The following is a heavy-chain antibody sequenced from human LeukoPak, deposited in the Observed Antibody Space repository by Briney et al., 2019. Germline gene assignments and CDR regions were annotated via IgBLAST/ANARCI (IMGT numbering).Heavy chain of an antibody. J-gene: IGHJ4*02. D-gene: IGHD6-19*01. CDR1: GGSINSSNYY. V-gene: IGHV4-39*01. Sequence: SETLSLTRTVSGGSINSSNYYWGWIRQPPGKGLEWIGSIYYSGSTYYNPSLKSRVSISVDTSKDQFSLKLSSVTAADTAVYYCARHRDSSGWYYFDYWGQGTLVTVSS. CDR3: ARHRDSSGWYYFDY. CDR2: IYYSGST.